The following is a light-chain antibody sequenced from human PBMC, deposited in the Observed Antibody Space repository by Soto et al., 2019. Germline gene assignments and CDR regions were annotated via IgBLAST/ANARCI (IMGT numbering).Light chain of an antibody. J-gene: IGLJ2*01. CDR1: SSDVGAYNY. CDR3: SSYAGSTKVV. V-gene: IGLV2-8*01. CDR2: EVS. Sequence: QSVLTQPPSASGSPGQSVTISCTGTSSDVGAYNYVSWYQQHPGKAPKLMIYEVSKRPSGFPDRFSGSKSGNTASLTVSGLQAEDEADYYCSSYAGSTKVVFGGGTKVTVL.